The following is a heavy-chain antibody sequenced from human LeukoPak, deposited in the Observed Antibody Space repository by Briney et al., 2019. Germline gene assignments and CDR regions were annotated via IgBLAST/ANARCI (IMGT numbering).Heavy chain of an antibody. J-gene: IGHJ4*02. CDR2: IGSSISYI. V-gene: IGHV3-21*01. CDR1: GFTFSSYS. CDR3: ARREYSSSWPDDY. Sequence: GGSLRLSCAASGFTFSSYSMNWVRQAPGKGLEWVSYIGSSISYIYYADSVKGRFTISRDNAKNSLYLQMNSVRTEDTAVYYCARREYSSSWPDDYWGQGTLVTVSS. D-gene: IGHD6-13*01.